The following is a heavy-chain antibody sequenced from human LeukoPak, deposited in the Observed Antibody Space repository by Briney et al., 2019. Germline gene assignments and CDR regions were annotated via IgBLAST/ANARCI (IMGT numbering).Heavy chain of an antibody. CDR3: ASSQHCSSTSCHGVSDAFDI. CDR2: ISSSSSYI. D-gene: IGHD2-2*01. J-gene: IGHJ3*02. V-gene: IGHV3-21*01. CDR1: GFTFSSYA. Sequence: PGGPLRLSCAASGFTFSSYAMSWVRQAPGKGLEWVSSISSSSSYIYYADSVKGRFTISRDNAKNSLYLQMNSLRAEDTAVYYCASSQHCSSTSCHGVSDAFDIWGQGTMVTVSS.